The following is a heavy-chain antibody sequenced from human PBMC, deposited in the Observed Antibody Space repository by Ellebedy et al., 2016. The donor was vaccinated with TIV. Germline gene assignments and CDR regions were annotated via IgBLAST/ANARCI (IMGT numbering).Heavy chain of an antibody. CDR2: ISGSGDST. V-gene: IGHV3-23*01. D-gene: IGHD3-22*01. CDR3: AREDYYDSSGYYAY. CDR1: GFTFSSYA. Sequence: GESLKISXAASGFTFSSYAMSWVRQAPGKGLEWVSTISGSGDSTYYADSVKGRFTTSRDNSKNTLYLQMNSLRAEDTAVYYCAREDYYDSSGYYAYWGQGTLVTVSS. J-gene: IGHJ4*02.